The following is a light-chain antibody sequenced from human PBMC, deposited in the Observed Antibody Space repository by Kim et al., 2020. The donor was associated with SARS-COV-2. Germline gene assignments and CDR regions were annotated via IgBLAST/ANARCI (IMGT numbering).Light chain of an antibody. CDR1: QDIRND. CDR3: LQHSTYPST. Sequence: IQMTQSPSSLSASVGDRVTITCRASQDIRNDLGWYQQNPGRAPKRLIYGASSLQSGVPSRFSGSGSGTEFTLTISSVQPEDVATYFCLQHSTYPSTFGQGTRLEIK. J-gene: IGKJ5*01. V-gene: IGKV1-17*01. CDR2: GAS.